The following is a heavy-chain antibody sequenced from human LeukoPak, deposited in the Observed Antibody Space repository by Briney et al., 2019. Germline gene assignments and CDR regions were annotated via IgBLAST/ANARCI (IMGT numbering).Heavy chain of an antibody. V-gene: IGHV3-7*01. CDR2: INQDGSET. CDR3: ARDFWGAYRVDYFDY. J-gene: IGHJ4*02. CDR1: GFTFSNYW. Sequence: GGSLRLSCAASGFTFSNYWMNWVRRAPGKGLEWVANINQDGSETYYVDSVRGRFTISRDNAKKSLYLQMNSLRAEDTAVYYCARDFWGAYRVDYFDYWGQGTLVTVSS. D-gene: IGHD3-3*01.